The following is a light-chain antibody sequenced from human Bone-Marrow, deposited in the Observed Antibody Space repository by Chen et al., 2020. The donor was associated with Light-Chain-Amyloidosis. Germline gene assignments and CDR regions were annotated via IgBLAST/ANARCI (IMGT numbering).Light chain of an antibody. Sequence: EIVLTQSPGTLSLSPGEGANLSCRASQTISSNYLTWYQQKFGPAPRLLLYGSSSRATGIPDRFTGSGSGTDFTLAINILEPEDFAMYYCQQYGTSPLTFGGGTKVEIK. V-gene: IGKV3-20*01. CDR3: QQYGTSPLT. CDR1: QTISSNY. J-gene: IGKJ4*01. CDR2: GSS.